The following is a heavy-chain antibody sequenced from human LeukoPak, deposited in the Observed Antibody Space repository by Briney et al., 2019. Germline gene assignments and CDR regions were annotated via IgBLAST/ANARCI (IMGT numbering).Heavy chain of an antibody. CDR1: GGSISSGDYY. J-gene: IGHJ4*02. Sequence: PSETLSLTCTVSGGSISSGDYYWSWIRQPPGKGLEWIGYIYYSGSTYYNPSLKSRVTISVDTSKNQFSLKLSSVTAADTAVYYCARGGGMTSSVYYFDYWGQGTLVTVSS. V-gene: IGHV4-30-4*08. CDR3: ARGGGMTSSVYYFDY. CDR2: IYYSGST. D-gene: IGHD3-16*01.